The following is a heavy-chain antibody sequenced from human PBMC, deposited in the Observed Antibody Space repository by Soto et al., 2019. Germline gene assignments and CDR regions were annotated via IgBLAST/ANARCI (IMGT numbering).Heavy chain of an antibody. CDR3: AAGGRRYYYGSGSYSYYYGMDV. CDR1: GFTFTSSA. Sequence: QMQLVQSGPEVKKPGTSVKVSCKASGFTFTSSAVQWVRQARGQRLEWIGWIVVGSGNTNYAQKFQERSTITRDMSTSTAYMEVSRLRSEDTAVYYCAAGGRRYYYGSGSYSYYYGMDVWGQGTTVTVSS. J-gene: IGHJ6*02. V-gene: IGHV1-58*01. D-gene: IGHD3-10*01. CDR2: IVVGSGNT.